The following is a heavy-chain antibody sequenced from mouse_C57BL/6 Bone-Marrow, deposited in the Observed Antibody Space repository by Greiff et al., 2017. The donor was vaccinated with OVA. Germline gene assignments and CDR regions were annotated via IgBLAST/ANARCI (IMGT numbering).Heavy chain of an antibody. CDR2: INPSSGYT. D-gene: IGHD1-1*01. CDR3: ARGSSQYFDV. J-gene: IGHJ1*03. Sequence: QVQLKESGAELAKPGASVTLSCKASGYTFTSYWMHWVKQRPGQGLEWIGYINPSSGYTKYNQKFKDKATLTADKSSSTAYMQLSSLTYEDSAVYYCARGSSQYFDVWGTGTTVTVSS. V-gene: IGHV1-7*01. CDR1: GYTFTSYW.